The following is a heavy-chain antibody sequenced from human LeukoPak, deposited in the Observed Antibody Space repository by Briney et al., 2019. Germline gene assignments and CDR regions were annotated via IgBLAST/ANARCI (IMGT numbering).Heavy chain of an antibody. CDR2: MYYSGTP. CDR3: APRGGIRNCSSTSCPTEDAFDI. Sequence: SETLSLTCSVSGTSIKSYFWSWIRQPPGKGLEWIGYMYYSGTPNYNPSFKSRVTISEDTSKNQFSLTLRSVTAADTAVYYCAPRGGIRNCSSTSCPTEDAFDIWGQGTMVTVSS. D-gene: IGHD2-2*01. CDR1: GTSIKSYF. V-gene: IGHV4-59*01. J-gene: IGHJ3*02.